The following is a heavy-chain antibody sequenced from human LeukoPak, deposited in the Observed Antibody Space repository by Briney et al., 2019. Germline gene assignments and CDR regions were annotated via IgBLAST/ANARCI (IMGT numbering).Heavy chain of an antibody. J-gene: IGHJ4*02. CDR2: ISSNGGST. CDR3: VKGYCSSISCFGDY. D-gene: IGHD2-2*01. Sequence: GGSLRLSCSASGFTFSSYAMHWVRQAPGKGLEYISAISSNGGSTYYADSVKGRFTISRDNSKNTLYLQMSSLRAEDTAVYYCVKGYCSSISCFGDYWGQGTLVTFSS. CDR1: GFTFSSYA. V-gene: IGHV3-64D*09.